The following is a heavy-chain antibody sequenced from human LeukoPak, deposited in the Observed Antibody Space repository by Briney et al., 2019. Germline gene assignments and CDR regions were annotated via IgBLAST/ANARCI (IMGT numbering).Heavy chain of an antibody. CDR2: IYHNGST. D-gene: IGHD2-2*01. V-gene: IGHV4-30-2*01. J-gene: IGHJ6*03. CDR1: GGSISSGGYY. Sequence: PSQTLSLTCTVSGGSISSGGYYWSWIRQPPGKGLEWIGYIYHNGSTYYNPSLKSRVTISVDRSKNQFSLKLSSVTAADTAVYYCASRVPAAAEYYYYYMDVWGKGTTVTVSS. CDR3: ASRVPAAAEYYYYYMDV.